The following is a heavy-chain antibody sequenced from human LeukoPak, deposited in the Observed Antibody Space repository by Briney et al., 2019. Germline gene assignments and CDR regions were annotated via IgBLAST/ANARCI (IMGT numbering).Heavy chain of an antibody. CDR3: ARESRVPTSDY. D-gene: IGHD5-24*01. CDR1: GGSISSSSYY. CDR2: IYYSGST. Sequence: SETLSLTCTVSGGSISSSSYYWGWIRQPPGKGLEWIGSIYYSGSTYYNPSLKSRVTISVDTSKNQFSLKLSSVTAADTAVYYCARESRVPTSDYWGQGTLVTVSS. V-gene: IGHV4-39*07. J-gene: IGHJ4*02.